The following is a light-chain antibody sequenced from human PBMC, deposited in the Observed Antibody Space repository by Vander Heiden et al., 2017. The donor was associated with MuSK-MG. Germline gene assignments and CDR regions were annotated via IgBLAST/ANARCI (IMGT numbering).Light chain of an antibody. CDR2: GAS. CDR3: QQDGGSIT. Sequence: EIVLTQSPGTLSLSPGERATLSCRASQSVSSTYLAWYQHKPGQSPRLLIYGASTSANGIPDRFSGSGSGTDFTLTSMRREPEDFAVYYGQQDGGSITFGGGTKVEIK. CDR1: QSVSSTY. J-gene: IGKJ4*01. V-gene: IGKV3-20*01.